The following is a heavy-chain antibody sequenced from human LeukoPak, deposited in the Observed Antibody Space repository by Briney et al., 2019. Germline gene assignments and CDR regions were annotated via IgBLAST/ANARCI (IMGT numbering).Heavy chain of an antibody. CDR2: FSGSGGST. J-gene: IGHJ6*02. Sequence: GGSLRLSCAASGFTFSSYAMSWVRQAAGKGLELVSAFSGSGGSTYYADSVKGRFTISRDNSKNTLYLQMNSLRAEDTAVCYCAKDLPRITMVRGVTYGMDVWGQGTTVTVSS. CDR1: GFTFSSYA. D-gene: IGHD3-10*01. V-gene: IGHV3-23*01. CDR3: AKDLPRITMVRGVTYGMDV.